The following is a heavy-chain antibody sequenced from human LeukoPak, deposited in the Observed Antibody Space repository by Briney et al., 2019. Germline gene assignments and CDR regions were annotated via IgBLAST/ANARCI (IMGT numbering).Heavy chain of an antibody. Sequence: PSETLSLTCTVSGDSISSYYWGWIRQPPGEGLEWIGNIYYNGRTYYSPSLKSRGTISVDTSNNQFSLKLNSVTAADTAVYYCAREYILYRSGWFLDYWGQGTVVAVSS. CDR2: IYYNGRT. J-gene: IGHJ4*02. CDR1: GDSISSYY. CDR3: AREYILYRSGWFLDY. D-gene: IGHD6-19*01. V-gene: IGHV4-39*02.